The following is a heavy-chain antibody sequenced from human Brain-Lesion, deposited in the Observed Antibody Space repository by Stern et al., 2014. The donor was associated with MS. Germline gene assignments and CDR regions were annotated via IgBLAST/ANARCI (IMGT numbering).Heavy chain of an antibody. CDR1: GGSVSSTSYA. Sequence: QVHLVESGPGLVKPSETLSLTCTVAGGSVSSTSYAWAWIRQPPGKGLEWIGTIYYSGNTYYSPSLKSRLTISLDTSQNQISLQMGSVTAADTAVYYCAGEEDIRYCSGGSCTGNWFDPWGQGTLVTVSS. CDR2: IYYSGNT. D-gene: IGHD2-15*01. CDR3: AGEEDIRYCSGGSCTGNWFDP. V-gene: IGHV4-39*01. J-gene: IGHJ5*02.